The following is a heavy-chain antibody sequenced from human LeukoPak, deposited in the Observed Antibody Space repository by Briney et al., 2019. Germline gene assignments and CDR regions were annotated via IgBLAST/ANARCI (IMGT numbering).Heavy chain of an antibody. V-gene: IGHV3-30*02. CDR2: IWYGGSNK. CDR1: GFTVSSNY. J-gene: IGHJ4*02. CDR3: AKDYYGSGSYSYYFDY. D-gene: IGHD3-10*01. Sequence: GGSLRLSCAASGFTVSSNYMSWVRQAPGKGLEWVAVIWYGGSNKYYADSVKGRFTISRDNSKNTLYLQMNSLRAEDAAVYYCAKDYYGSGSYSYYFDYWGQGTLVTVSS.